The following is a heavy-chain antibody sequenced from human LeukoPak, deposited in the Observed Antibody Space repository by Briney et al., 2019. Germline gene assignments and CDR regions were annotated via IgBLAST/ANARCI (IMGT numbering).Heavy chain of an antibody. D-gene: IGHD2-15*01. CDR1: GVTLSNYG. J-gene: IGHJ4*02. CDR2: ISGSGGST. CDR3: AKVLVLVSANRYYFDY. V-gene: IGHV3-23*01. Sequence: GGSLRLSCAVSGVTLSNYGMSWVRQAPGKGLEWVAGISGSGGSTNYADSVKGRFTISRDNSKNTLYLQMNSLRAEDTAVYYCAKVLVLVSANRYYFDYWGQGTLVTVSS.